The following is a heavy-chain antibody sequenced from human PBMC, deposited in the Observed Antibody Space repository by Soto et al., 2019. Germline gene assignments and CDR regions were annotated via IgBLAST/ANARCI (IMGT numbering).Heavy chain of an antibody. Sequence: GSLRLSCAASGFTFSSYSMHWVRQAPGKGLEWVAVIWYDGSNKYYADSVKGRFTISRDNSKNTLYLQMNSLRAEDTAVYYCARGMADYYDSSGYYYAGLDYWGQGTLVTVSS. CDR3: ARGMADYYDSSGYYYAGLDY. V-gene: IGHV3-33*08. CDR2: IWYDGSNK. CDR1: GFTFSSYS. J-gene: IGHJ4*02. D-gene: IGHD3-22*01.